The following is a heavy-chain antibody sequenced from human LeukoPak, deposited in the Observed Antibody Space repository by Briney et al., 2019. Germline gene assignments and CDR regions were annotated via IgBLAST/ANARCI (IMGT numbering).Heavy chain of an antibody. V-gene: IGHV3-21*01. CDR1: GFTFSTYS. D-gene: IGHD6-13*01. Sequence: GGSLRLSCAASGFTFSTYSMNWVRQAPGKGLEWVSSISGSSSYIYYADSVRGRFTIPRDNAKNSLYLQMNSLRAEDTAVYYCARRGQQLIYFDSWGQGTLVTVSS. J-gene: IGHJ4*02. CDR2: ISGSSSYI. CDR3: ARRGQQLIYFDS.